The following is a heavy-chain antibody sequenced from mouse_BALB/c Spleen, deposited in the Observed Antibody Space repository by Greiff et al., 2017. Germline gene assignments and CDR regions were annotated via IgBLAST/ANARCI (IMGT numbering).Heavy chain of an antibody. Sequence: QVQLKQSGAELVKPGASVKLSCKASGYTFTSYYMYWVKQRPGQGLEWIGEINPSNGGTNFNEKFKSKATLTVDKSSSTAYMQLSSLTSEDSAVYYCTRVYDGYYVAMDYWGQGTSVTVSS. CDR2: INPSNGGT. CDR3: TRVYDGYYVAMDY. V-gene: IGHV1S81*02. J-gene: IGHJ4*01. CDR1: GYTFTSYY. D-gene: IGHD2-3*01.